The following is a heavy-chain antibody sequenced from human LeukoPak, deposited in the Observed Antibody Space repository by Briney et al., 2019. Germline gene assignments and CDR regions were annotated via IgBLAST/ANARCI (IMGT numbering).Heavy chain of an antibody. CDR1: GGSISSSSYY. Sequence: SETLSLTCTVSGGSISSSSYYWGWIRQPPGKGLEWIGNIYFSGSTNYNPSLKSRVTISVDASKNQFSLKLNSVTAADTAVYYCARGSVLLSMDVWGKGTTVTISS. V-gene: IGHV4-39*07. CDR3: ARGSVLLSMDV. D-gene: IGHD3-10*01. J-gene: IGHJ6*03. CDR2: IYFSGST.